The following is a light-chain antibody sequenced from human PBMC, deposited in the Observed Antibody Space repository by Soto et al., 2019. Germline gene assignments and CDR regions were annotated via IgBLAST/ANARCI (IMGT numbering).Light chain of an antibody. CDR1: SSDVGGYNY. CDR3: SSYTSSGTSV. J-gene: IGLJ1*01. V-gene: IGLV2-14*01. CDR2: DVS. Sequence: QSALTQPASVSGAPGQSSTISCTGTSSDVGGYNYVSWYQQHPGKAPKLMIYDVSNRPSGVSNRFSGSKSGNTASLTISGLQAEDEADYYCSSYTSSGTSVFGTGTKVTVL.